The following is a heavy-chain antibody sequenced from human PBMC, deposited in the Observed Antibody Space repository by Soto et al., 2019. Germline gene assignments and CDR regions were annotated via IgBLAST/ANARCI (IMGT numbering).Heavy chain of an antibody. V-gene: IGHV4-30-4*01. CDR3: ARRIAAASAYYYYGMDV. Sequence: SVTLSLTCTVSGGSISSGDYYWSWIRQPPVKGLEWIGYIYYSGSTYYNPSLKSRVTISVDTSKNQFSLKLSSVTAADTAVYYCARRIAAASAYYYYGMDVWGQGTTVTVSS. J-gene: IGHJ6*01. CDR2: IYYSGST. CDR1: GGSISSGDYY. D-gene: IGHD6-13*01.